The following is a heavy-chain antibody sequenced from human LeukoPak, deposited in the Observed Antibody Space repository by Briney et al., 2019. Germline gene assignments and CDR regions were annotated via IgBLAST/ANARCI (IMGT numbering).Heavy chain of an antibody. CDR2: ISAYNGNT. CDR1: GYTFTSYG. V-gene: IGHV1-18*01. D-gene: IGHD3-22*01. CDR3: ARDPYHDSSGIVDY. J-gene: IGHJ4*02. Sequence: RASVKVSCKASGYTFTSYGISWVRQAPGQGLEWMGWISAYNGNTNYAQKLQGRVTMTTDTSTSTAYMELRSLRSDDTAVYYCARDPYHDSSGIVDYWGQGTLVTVSS.